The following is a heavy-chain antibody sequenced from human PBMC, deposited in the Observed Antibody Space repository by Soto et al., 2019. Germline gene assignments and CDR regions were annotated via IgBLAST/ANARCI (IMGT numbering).Heavy chain of an antibody. CDR3: AKDSVRGRFGESSFDV. CDR2: ISWNTYTI. CDR1: GFTFDDYA. V-gene: IGHV3-9*01. D-gene: IGHD3-10*01. Sequence: EVQLVESGGGLVQPGRSLRLSCAASGFTFDDYAMHWVRQAPGKGLEWVSGISWNTYTIDYADSVKGRFTISRDNAKNSLYLQMNSLRAEDTDLYYCAKDSVRGRFGESSFDVWGQGTMVTVSS. J-gene: IGHJ3*01.